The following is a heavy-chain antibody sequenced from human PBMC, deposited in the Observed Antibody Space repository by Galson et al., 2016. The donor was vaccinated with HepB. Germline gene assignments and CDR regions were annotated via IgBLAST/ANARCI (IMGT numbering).Heavy chain of an antibody. D-gene: IGHD6-6*01. CDR3: ASDGDNEYSSSCGDYHYGMDV. J-gene: IGHJ6*04. CDR2: ISSSGSTI. CDR1: GFTFSDYY. Sequence: SLRLSCAASGFTFSDYYMSWIRQAPGKGLEWVSYISSSGSTIYYADSVKGRFTISRDNAKNSLYLQMNSLRAEDTAVYYCASDGDNEYSSSCGDYHYGMDVWGKGTTVTVSS. V-gene: IGHV3-11*01.